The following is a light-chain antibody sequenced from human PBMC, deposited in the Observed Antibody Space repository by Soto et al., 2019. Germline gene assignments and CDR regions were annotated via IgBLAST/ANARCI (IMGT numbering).Light chain of an antibody. CDR1: SSDVGNYNY. J-gene: IGLJ1*01. CDR2: EVS. CDR3: SSYISSFSHV. Sequence: QSALTQPASVSGSPGQSITISCTGTSSDVGNYNYVSWYQQHPGKAPKLMIFEVSDRPSGVSNRFSGSKSGNTASLTISGLRAEDEADYNCSSYISSFSHVFGTGTKVTVL. V-gene: IGLV2-14*01.